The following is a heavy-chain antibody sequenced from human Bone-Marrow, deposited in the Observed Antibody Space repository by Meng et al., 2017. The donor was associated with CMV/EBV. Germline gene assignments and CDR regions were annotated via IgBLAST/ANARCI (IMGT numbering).Heavy chain of an antibody. J-gene: IGHJ5*02. V-gene: IGHV1-69*08. D-gene: IGHD5-12*01. CDR3: AKEGRLGFDP. CDR1: GGTGSSHT. CDR2: IIPTLGTT. Sequence: SVKVSCKASGGTGSSHTISWVRQAPGQGLQWMGKIIPTLGTTKYAQQFQGRVTITADKSTNTAYMELSSLIFDDTAVYYCAKEGRLGFDPWGQGPRSPSPQ.